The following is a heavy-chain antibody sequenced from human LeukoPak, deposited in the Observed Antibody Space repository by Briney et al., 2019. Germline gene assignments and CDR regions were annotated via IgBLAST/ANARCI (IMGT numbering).Heavy chain of an antibody. D-gene: IGHD3-10*01. CDR2: IHYSGST. CDR1: GGPISSSSYY. Sequence: PSETLSLTCTVSGGPISSSSYYWGWIRQPPGKGLEWIGSIHYSGSTHYNPSLKSRVTISVDTSKKQISLKLSSVTAADTAVYYCARITMVRGVIILHKALDPWGQGTLVTVSS. CDR3: ARITMVRGVIILHKALDP. J-gene: IGHJ5*02. V-gene: IGHV4-39*01.